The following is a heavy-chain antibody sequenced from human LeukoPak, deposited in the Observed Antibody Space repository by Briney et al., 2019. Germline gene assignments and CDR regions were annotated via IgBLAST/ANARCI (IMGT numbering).Heavy chain of an antibody. J-gene: IGHJ4*02. V-gene: IGHV3-23*01. CDR3: AKASPYDFWSGYPPSGDY. Sequence: GGSLRLSCAASGFTFSSYAMSWVRQAPGKGLEWVSAISGSGGSTYYADSVKGRFTISRDNSENTLYLQMNSLRAEDTAVYYCAKASPYDFWSGYPPSGDYWGQGTLVTVSS. CDR2: ISGSGGST. D-gene: IGHD3-3*01. CDR1: GFTFSSYA.